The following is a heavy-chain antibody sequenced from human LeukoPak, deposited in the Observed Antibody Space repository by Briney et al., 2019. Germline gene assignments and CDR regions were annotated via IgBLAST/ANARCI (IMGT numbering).Heavy chain of an antibody. J-gene: IGHJ4*02. CDR2: IYYIGST. Sequence: SETLSLTCTVSGGSISSGGYYWSWLRQHPGKGLEWIGYIYYIGSTYYNPSLKSRVTISVDTSKNQFSLKLSSVTAADTAVYYCARAYYDPYFDYWGQGTLVTVSS. CDR1: GGSISSGGYY. V-gene: IGHV4-31*03. D-gene: IGHD3-22*01. CDR3: ARAYYDPYFDY.